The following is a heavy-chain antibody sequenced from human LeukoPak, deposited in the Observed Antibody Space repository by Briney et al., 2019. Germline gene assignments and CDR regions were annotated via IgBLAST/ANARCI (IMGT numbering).Heavy chain of an antibody. D-gene: IGHD2-21*02. CDR3: ARGNLFDCGGDCYLTDY. CDR1: GYTFTGHY. J-gene: IGHJ4*02. V-gene: IGHV1-2*02. Sequence: ASVKVSCKASGYTFTGHYMHWVQQAPGQGLEWMGWISPNNGGTKYAQKFQGRVSMTRDTSISTAYMELTRLISDDTAVYYCARGNLFDCGGDCYLTDYWGQGTLVTVSS. CDR2: ISPNNGGT.